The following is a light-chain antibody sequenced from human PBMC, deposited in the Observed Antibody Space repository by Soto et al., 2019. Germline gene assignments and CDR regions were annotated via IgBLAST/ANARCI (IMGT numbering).Light chain of an antibody. CDR2: SAS. CDR3: RLFGRSRT. V-gene: IGKV3-20*01. J-gene: IGKJ1*01. CDR1: ESVSSSF. Sequence: EIVLTQSPGTLSLSPGERATLSCRASESVSSSFLAWYQQKPGQAPRLLIYSASSRATGIPDRFSGSGSGTDFTLTISRLEPEDFAVYYCRLFGRSRTFGQGTKVEIK.